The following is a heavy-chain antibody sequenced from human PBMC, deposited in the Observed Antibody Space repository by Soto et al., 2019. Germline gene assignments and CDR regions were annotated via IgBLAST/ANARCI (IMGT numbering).Heavy chain of an antibody. CDR3: ERIVTYYLGIEV. CDR1: ESPHV. V-gene: IGHV5-51*01. CDR2: IYPGDSDT. D-gene: IGHD2-15*01. Sequence: GGSLRISFRTSESPHVIGWRRQKPGKGLEWMGIIYPGDSDTKYRPSLQAQVTISVDQSISTAYLQWRRMKASDTDKYYCERIVTYYLGIEVWGLGTTV. J-gene: IGHJ6*01.